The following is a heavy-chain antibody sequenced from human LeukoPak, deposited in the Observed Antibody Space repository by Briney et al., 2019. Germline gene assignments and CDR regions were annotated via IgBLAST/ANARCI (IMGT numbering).Heavy chain of an antibody. Sequence: GGSLRLSCAASGFTFSSYWMSWVRQAPGKGLEWVPNIKQDGSEKYYVDSVKGRFTISRDNAKNSLYLQMNSLRAEDTAVYYCARDQPFWSGYNWFDPWGQGTLVTVSS. CDR2: IKQDGSEK. D-gene: IGHD3-3*01. CDR1: GFTFSSYW. CDR3: ARDQPFWSGYNWFDP. V-gene: IGHV3-7*01. J-gene: IGHJ5*02.